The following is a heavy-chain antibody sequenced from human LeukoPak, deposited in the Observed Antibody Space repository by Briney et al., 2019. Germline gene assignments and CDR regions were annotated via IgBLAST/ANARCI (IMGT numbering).Heavy chain of an antibody. Sequence: EASVKVSCKASGYTFTGYYMHWVRQAPGQGLEWMGWINPNSGGTNYAQKLQGRVTMTTDTSTSTAYMELRSLRSDDTAVYYCAIVLAAAGTFDYWGQGTLVTVSS. V-gene: IGHV1-2*02. CDR1: GYTFTGYY. CDR2: INPNSGGT. J-gene: IGHJ4*02. D-gene: IGHD6-13*01. CDR3: AIVLAAAGTFDY.